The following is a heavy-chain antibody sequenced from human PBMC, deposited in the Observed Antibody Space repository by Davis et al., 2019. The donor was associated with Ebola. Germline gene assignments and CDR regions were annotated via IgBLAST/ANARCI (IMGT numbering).Heavy chain of an antibody. CDR3: ARGMGSSWYYFDY. Sequence: PGGSLRLSCAASGFTFSSYSMNWVRQAPGKGLEWVSYISSSSSTIYYADSVKGRFTISRDNAKNSLYLQMNSLRAEDTAVYYCARGMGSSWYYFDYWGQGTLVTVSS. CDR1: GFTFSSYS. V-gene: IGHV3-48*04. J-gene: IGHJ4*02. CDR2: ISSSSSTI. D-gene: IGHD6-13*01.